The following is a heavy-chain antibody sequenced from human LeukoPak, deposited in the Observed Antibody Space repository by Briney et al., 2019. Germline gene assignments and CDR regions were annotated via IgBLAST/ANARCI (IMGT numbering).Heavy chain of an antibody. CDR1: GFTFSSYA. CDR3: AKSGPYDSSGYYWISDYYYYMDV. Sequence: PGGSLRLSCAASGFTFSSYAMSWVRQAPGKGLEWVSAISGSGGSTFYADSVKGRFIISRVNSNNTPYMQMNSLRAEDTAVYYCAKSGPYDSSGYYWISDYYYYMDVWGKGTTVTVSS. J-gene: IGHJ6*03. CDR2: ISGSGGST. V-gene: IGHV3-23*01. D-gene: IGHD3-22*01.